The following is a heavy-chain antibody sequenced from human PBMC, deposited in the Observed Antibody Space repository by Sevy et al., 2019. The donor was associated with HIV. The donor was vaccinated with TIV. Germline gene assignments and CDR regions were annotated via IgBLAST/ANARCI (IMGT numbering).Heavy chain of an antibody. CDR1: GASISSSGYY. J-gene: IGHJ4*02. CDR2: INYNGIT. V-gene: IGHV4-39*01. D-gene: IGHD3-10*01. Sequence: SETLSLTCTVSGASISSSGYYWGWIRQPPGKGLEWIATINYNGITFYNPSLKGRITISADTSRNQFSLDLKSLTAADTAIYYCAGPILTYNNGWSYYDYWGQGTVVTVSS. CDR3: AGPILTYNNGWSYYDY.